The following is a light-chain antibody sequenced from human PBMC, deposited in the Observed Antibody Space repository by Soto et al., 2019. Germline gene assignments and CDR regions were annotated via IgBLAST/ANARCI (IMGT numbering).Light chain of an antibody. Sequence: EIVLTQSPGTLSLSPGESATLSCRASQSIFSSYLAWYQQKPGQAPRLLIYGASSRATGIPDRFSGDGSGTDFTLKISRLEPEDFAVYYCQQYSLSPLTFGGGTKV. J-gene: IGKJ4*01. CDR3: QQYSLSPLT. CDR1: QSIFSSY. CDR2: GAS. V-gene: IGKV3-20*01.